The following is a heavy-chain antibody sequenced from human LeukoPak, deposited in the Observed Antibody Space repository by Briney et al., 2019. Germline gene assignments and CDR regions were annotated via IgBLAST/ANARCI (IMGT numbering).Heavy chain of an antibody. D-gene: IGHD3-9*01. J-gene: IGHJ4*02. CDR2: ITSGGDYI. Sequence: GGSLRLSCAASGFTFNTFNMNWVRQPPGKGLEWVSSITSGGDYIYYADSVKGRFTTSRDNAKNSLSLQLNSLRVEDTAVYYCARGHYDVLAASYKWTLDYWGQGTLVTVSS. CDR3: ARGHYDVLAASYKWTLDY. V-gene: IGHV3-21*01. CDR1: GFTFNTFN.